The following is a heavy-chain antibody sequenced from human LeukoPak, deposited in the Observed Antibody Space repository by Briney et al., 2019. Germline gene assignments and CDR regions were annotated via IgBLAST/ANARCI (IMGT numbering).Heavy chain of an antibody. Sequence: SVKVSCKXSGGTFSSDTISWVRQAPGQGLEWMGRIIPILGIANYVQRFQGRVTITADKSTSTAYMELSSLRSEDTAVYYCASVGCSSTSCHGEYYYYMDVWGKGTTVTVSS. V-gene: IGHV1-69*02. CDR2: IIPILGIA. D-gene: IGHD2-2*01. J-gene: IGHJ6*03. CDR1: GGTFSSDT. CDR3: ASVGCSSTSCHGEYYYYMDV.